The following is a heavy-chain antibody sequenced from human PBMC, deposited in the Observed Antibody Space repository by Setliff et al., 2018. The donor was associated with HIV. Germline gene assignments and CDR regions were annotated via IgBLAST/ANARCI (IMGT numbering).Heavy chain of an antibody. D-gene: IGHD4-17*01. J-gene: IGHJ4*02. CDR3: ARAAAGNTGPFDL. CDR2: VSSRGDT. Sequence: PSETLSLTCTVSDSGTYYWCWIRQPAGKGLEWIGRVSSRGDTNYNPSLKSRVTMSVDTSKNQFSLKLTSVTASDTAVYYCARAAAGNTGPFDLWGQGSPVTVSS. CDR1: DSGTYY. V-gene: IGHV4-4*07.